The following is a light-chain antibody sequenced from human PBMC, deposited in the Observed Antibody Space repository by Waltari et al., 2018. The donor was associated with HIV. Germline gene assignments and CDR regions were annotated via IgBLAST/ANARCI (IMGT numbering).Light chain of an antibody. CDR3: QQYGRSPWT. J-gene: IGKJ1*01. CDR1: QTVGSSD. CDR2: GAS. V-gene: IGKV3-20*01. Sequence: PGEGATLSCRASQTVGSSDLAWYQQKPGQAPRLLIYGASSRAADIPDRFSGSGSGTDFTLTIGTLEPEDFAVYYCQQYGRSPWTFGQGTKVEI.